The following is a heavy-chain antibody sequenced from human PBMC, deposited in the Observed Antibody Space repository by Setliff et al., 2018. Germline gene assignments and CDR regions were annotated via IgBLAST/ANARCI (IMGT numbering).Heavy chain of an antibody. Sequence: ASVKVSCKASGYMFKSYGINWMRQAPGQGLEWMGWISAYNDNTNSAPKFEGRVTMTTDTSTTTAYLELRSLTSDDTAVYYCSRLVRYCTTTSCQGASGAEFWGQGTLVTVSS. D-gene: IGHD2-2*01. V-gene: IGHV1-18*01. J-gene: IGHJ1*01. CDR2: ISAYNDNT. CDR3: SRLVRYCTTTSCQGASGAEF. CDR1: GYMFKSYG.